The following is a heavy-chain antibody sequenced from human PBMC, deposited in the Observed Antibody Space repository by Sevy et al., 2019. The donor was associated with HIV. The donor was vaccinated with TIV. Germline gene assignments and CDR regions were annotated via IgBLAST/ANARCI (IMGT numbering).Heavy chain of an antibody. CDR3: ARACAAAGGKSGPIDAFDI. J-gene: IGHJ3*02. Sequence: GGSLRLSCVASGFTFSTYDMHWVRQVKGKGLEWVSGIGTLKDTYYPDSVKGRFIISRDDAKNSLYLQMNSLRAGDTAVYYCARACAAAGGKSGPIDAFDIWGQGTLVTVSS. V-gene: IGHV3-13*01. CDR2: IGTLKDT. CDR1: GFTFSTYD. D-gene: IGHD6-13*01.